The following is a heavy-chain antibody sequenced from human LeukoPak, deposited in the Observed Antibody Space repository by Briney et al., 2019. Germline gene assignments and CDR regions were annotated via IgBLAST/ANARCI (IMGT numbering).Heavy chain of an antibody. V-gene: IGHV3-23*01. CDR2: ISGSGGST. Sequence: GGSLRLSCAAPGFTFSSYAMNWVRQAPGKGLEWVSAISGSGGSTYYTDSVKGRFTISRDNSKNTLYLQMNSLRAEDTAVYYCAKDRGVHYYGSERGLYNWFDPWGQGTLVTVSS. D-gene: IGHD3-10*01. J-gene: IGHJ5*02. CDR1: GFTFSSYA. CDR3: AKDRGVHYYGSERGLYNWFDP.